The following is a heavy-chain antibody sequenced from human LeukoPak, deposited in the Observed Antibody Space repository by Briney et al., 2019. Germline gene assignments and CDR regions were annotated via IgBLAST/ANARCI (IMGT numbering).Heavy chain of an antibody. J-gene: IGHJ4*02. CDR3: ANKYTGSPVNY. V-gene: IGHV3-23*01. CDR2: ITSSGGDT. D-gene: IGHD1-26*01. Sequence: GGSLRLSCAASGFTFSTFGMTWVRQAPGKGLEWVSSITSSGGDTYYADSVKGRFTISRDNSKNTLYLQMNSLRTEDTAVYYCANKYTGSPVNYWGQGTLVTVSS. CDR1: GFTFSTFG.